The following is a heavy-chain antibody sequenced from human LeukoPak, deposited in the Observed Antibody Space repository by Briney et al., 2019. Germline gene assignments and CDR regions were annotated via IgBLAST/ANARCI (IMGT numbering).Heavy chain of an antibody. V-gene: IGHV3-7*01. CDR3: ARDRNTDFWSGYYTNYFDD. Sequence: GGPLRLSCAASGFTFSSFWMTWVLQAPGKGLEWVATIKQDGSEKYYVDSVKGRFTISRDNAKNSLYLHMNSLRAGDTAVYYCARDRNTDFWSGYYTNYFDDWGQGTLVSVSS. J-gene: IGHJ4*02. D-gene: IGHD3-3*01. CDR1: GFTFSSFW. CDR2: IKQDGSEK.